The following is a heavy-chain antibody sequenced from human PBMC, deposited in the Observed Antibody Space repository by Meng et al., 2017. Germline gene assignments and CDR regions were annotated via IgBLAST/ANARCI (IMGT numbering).Heavy chain of an antibody. Sequence: ASVKVSCKASGYTFTSYDINWVRQATGQGLEWMGWMNPNSGNTGYAQKFQGRVTITRNTSISTAYMELSSLRSEDTAVYYCASIKGDYVPSSYGMDVWGQGTTVTVSS. CDR3: ASIKGDYVPSSYGMDV. J-gene: IGHJ6*02. CDR2: MNPNSGNT. D-gene: IGHD4-17*01. V-gene: IGHV1-8*03. CDR1: GYTFTSYD.